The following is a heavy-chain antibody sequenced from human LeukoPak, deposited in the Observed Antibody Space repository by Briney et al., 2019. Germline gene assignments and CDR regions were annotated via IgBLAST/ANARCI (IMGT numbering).Heavy chain of an antibody. Sequence: PGGSLRLSCAASGFTFEEYGMHWVRQAPGKGLEWVSGISWNGGSIGYADSVKGRFTISRDNAKNSLYLQMNSLRAEDTAVYYCARDYIAVAGTVFDYWGQGTLVTVSS. J-gene: IGHJ4*02. V-gene: IGHV3-9*01. D-gene: IGHD6-19*01. CDR3: ARDYIAVAGTVFDY. CDR2: ISWNGGSI. CDR1: GFTFEEYG.